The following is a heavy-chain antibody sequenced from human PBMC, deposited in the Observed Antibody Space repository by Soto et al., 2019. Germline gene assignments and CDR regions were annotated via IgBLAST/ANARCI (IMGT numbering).Heavy chain of an antibody. CDR1: GLIFRDFY. Sequence: PGGSLRLSCAASGLIFRDFYMSWIRQVPGKGLEWLSKISSSSSSTDYADSVKGRFTISRDNAKNSLYLQMSSLRAEDTAVYYCARDRGGGSIFGGHYGMDVWGQGTTVTVSS. V-gene: IGHV3-11*06. J-gene: IGHJ6*02. CDR3: ARDRGGGSIFGGHYGMDV. D-gene: IGHD3-3*01. CDR2: ISSSSSST.